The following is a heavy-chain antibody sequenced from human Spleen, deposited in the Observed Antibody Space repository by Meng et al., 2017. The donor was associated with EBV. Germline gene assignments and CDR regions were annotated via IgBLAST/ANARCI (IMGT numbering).Heavy chain of an antibody. CDR1: GESFSGFH. D-gene: IGHD2-2*01. V-gene: IGHV4-34*01. CDR2: VNHCGRA. J-gene: IGHJ4*02. Sequence: QWRLQQWGAGLLKPSETLPLTCAVYGESFSGFHWSWIRQPPGKGLEWIGEVNHCGRATYNPSLKSRVTISLDTSKNQFSLKLTSVTAADTALYYCARPGYCGGPDCYDRERPFDSWGQGLLVTVSS. CDR3: ARPGYCGGPDCYDRERPFDS.